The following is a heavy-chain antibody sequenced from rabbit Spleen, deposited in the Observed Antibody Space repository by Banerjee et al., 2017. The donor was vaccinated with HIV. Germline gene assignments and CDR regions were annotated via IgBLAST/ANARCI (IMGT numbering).Heavy chain of an antibody. V-gene: IGHV1S8*01. CDR3: ARDLVVVIGWNFNL. Sequence: CAQSFGVANYANSVRGRFTISSDSAQNTVFLQMTSLTAADTATYFCARDLVVVIGWNFNLWGPGTLVTVS. D-gene: IGHD1-1*01. CDR2: AQSFGVA. J-gene: IGHJ4*01.